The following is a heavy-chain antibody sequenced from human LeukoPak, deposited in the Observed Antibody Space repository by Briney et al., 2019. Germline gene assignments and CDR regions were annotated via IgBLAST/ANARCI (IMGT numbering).Heavy chain of an antibody. J-gene: IGHJ4*02. D-gene: IGHD1-26*01. CDR2: INKDGGEK. CDR3: VKDSPPRYSGSPPAY. Sequence: GGSLRLSCAASGFTFSSYWMSWVRQAPGKGLEWVANINKDGGEKYYVDSVKGRFTISRDNAKNSLYLQMNSLGADDTAVYYCVKDSPPRYSGSPPAYWGQGTLVTVSS. CDR1: GFTFSSYW. V-gene: IGHV3-7*03.